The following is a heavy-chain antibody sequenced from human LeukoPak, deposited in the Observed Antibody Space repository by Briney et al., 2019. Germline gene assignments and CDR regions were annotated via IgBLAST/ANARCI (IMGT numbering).Heavy chain of an antibody. CDR2: INPNSGDT. D-gene: IGHD3-22*01. CDR3: ARGYYDSSDFEYLQH. CDR1: GYSFTGNY. Sequence: ASVKVSCKASGYSFTGNYMHWVRQAPGQGLEWMGGINPNSGDTNFAQKFQGRVTMTRDTSISTVYMELSRLRSDDTAVFYCARGYYDSSDFEYLQHWGQGTLVTVSS. V-gene: IGHV1-2*02. J-gene: IGHJ1*01.